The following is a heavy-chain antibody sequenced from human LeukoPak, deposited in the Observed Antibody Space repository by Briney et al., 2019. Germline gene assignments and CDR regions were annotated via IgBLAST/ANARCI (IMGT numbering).Heavy chain of an antibody. Sequence: PGGSLRLSCAASGFTFSDYYMSWIRQAPGKGLEWVSYISSSGSTIYYADSVKGRFTISRDNAKNSLYLQMNSLRAEDTAVYYCARAQVVVVAATPGAFDIWGQGTMVTVSS. D-gene: IGHD2-15*01. CDR2: ISSSGSTI. V-gene: IGHV3-11*01. J-gene: IGHJ3*02. CDR3: ARAQVVVVAATPGAFDI. CDR1: GFTFSDYY.